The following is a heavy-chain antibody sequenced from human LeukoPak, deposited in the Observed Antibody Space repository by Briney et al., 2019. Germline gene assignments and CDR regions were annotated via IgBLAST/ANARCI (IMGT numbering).Heavy chain of an antibody. V-gene: IGHV3-30*18. CDR1: GFTFSSYG. Sequence: PGGSLRLSCAASGFTFSSYGMHWVRQAPGKGLEWVAVISYEGSNKYYADSVKGRLTISRDNSKNTLYLQMNSLRAEDTAVYYCAKGEDGDYLDYWGQGTLVTVSS. D-gene: IGHD4-17*01. CDR2: ISYEGSNK. CDR3: AKGEDGDYLDY. J-gene: IGHJ4*02.